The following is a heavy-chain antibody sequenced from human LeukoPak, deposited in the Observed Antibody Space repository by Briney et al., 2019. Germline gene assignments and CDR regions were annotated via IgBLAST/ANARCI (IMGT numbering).Heavy chain of an antibody. Sequence: SETLSLTCTVSGGSISSSSYYWGWIRQPPGKGLEWIGEINHSESTHYNPSLKSRVTISVDTSKHQFSLKLSSVTAADTAVYYCASLEMDTEDTAMVSYYFDYWGRGTLVTVSS. CDR3: ASLEMDTEDTAMVSYYFDY. J-gene: IGHJ4*02. D-gene: IGHD5-18*01. CDR1: GGSISSSSYY. V-gene: IGHV4-39*07. CDR2: INHSEST.